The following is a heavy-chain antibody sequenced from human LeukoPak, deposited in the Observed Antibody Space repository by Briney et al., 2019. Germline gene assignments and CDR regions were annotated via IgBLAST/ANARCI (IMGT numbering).Heavy chain of an antibody. V-gene: IGHV4-59*12. J-gene: IGHJ4*02. D-gene: IGHD5-24*01. Sequence: SETLSLTCTVSGGSISSYYWSWIRQPPGKGLEWIGYIYYSGSTNYNPSLKSRVIISLDTSKNQFSLKLSSVTAADTAVYYCAIHVEMATTTNYWGQGTLVTVSS. CDR3: AIHVEMATTTNY. CDR1: GGSISSYY. CDR2: IYYSGST.